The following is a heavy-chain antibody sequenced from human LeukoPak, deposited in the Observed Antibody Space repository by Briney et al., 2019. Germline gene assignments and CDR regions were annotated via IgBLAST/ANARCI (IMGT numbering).Heavy chain of an antibody. CDR2: INHSGST. CDR3: ARLYRKTYKWNDQPDY. Sequence: KPSETLSLTCAVYGGSFSGYYWSWIRQPPGKGLEWIGEINHSGSTNYNPSLKSQVTISVNMSKNQFSLKLISVTAADTAVYYCARLYRKTYKWNDQPDYWGQGTLVTVSS. D-gene: IGHD1-20*01. CDR1: GGSFSGYY. V-gene: IGHV4-34*01. J-gene: IGHJ4*02.